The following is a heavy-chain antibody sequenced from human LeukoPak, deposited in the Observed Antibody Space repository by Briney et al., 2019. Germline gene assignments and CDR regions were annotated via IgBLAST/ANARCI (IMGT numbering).Heavy chain of an antibody. CDR1: GGSFSGYY. D-gene: IGHD3-9*01. CDR3: ASMGYFDWSSPFDY. Sequence: IPSETLSLTCAVYGGSFSGYYWSWIRQPPGKGLEWIGEINHSGSTNYNPSLKSRVTISVDTSKNQFSLKLSSVTAADTAVYYCASMGYFDWSSPFDYWGQGTLVTVSS. CDR2: INHSGST. V-gene: IGHV4-34*01. J-gene: IGHJ4*02.